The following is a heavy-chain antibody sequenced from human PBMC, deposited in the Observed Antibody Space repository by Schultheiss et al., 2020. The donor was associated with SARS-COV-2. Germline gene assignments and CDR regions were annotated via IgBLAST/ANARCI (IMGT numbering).Heavy chain of an antibody. V-gene: IGHV4-59*01. D-gene: IGHD6-13*01. CDR3: ARGYGSSWYGFDY. CDR1: GGSISSYY. Sequence: SQTLSLTCTVSGGSISSYYWSWIRQPPGKGLEWIGYIYYSGSTNYNPSVKSRVTMSVDKSKNQFSLKLSSVTAADTAVYYCARGYGSSWYGFDYWGQGTLVTVSS. J-gene: IGHJ4*02. CDR2: IYYSGST.